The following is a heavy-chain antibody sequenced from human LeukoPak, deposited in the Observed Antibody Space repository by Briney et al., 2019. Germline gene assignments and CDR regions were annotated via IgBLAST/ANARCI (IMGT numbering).Heavy chain of an antibody. CDR2: INADGSST. Sequence: GGSLRLSCAASGCTFNTHWMHWVRQAPGKGMVWDSSINADGSSTSYADSMKGRFTTSRDNARNTQYLQMNSLRAEDTAVYYCASQQSFHYYYMDVWGKGTTVTVSS. CDR3: ASQQSFHYYYMDV. CDR1: GCTFNTHW. J-gene: IGHJ6*03. D-gene: IGHD2/OR15-2a*01. V-gene: IGHV3-74*01.